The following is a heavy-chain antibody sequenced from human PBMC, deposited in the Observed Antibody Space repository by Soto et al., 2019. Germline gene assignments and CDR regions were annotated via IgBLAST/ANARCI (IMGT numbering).Heavy chain of an antibody. D-gene: IGHD4-17*01. Sequence: EVQLLESGGGLVQPGGSLRLSCAASGFTFSSYAMSWVRQAPGKGLEWVSAISGSGRSTYYADSVKGRFTISRDNSKNTLYLQMNSLRAEDTAVYYCAKGGAPGDYVWSFDYWGQGTLVTVSS. CDR2: ISGSGRST. J-gene: IGHJ4*02. CDR1: GFTFSSYA. CDR3: AKGGAPGDYVWSFDY. V-gene: IGHV3-23*01.